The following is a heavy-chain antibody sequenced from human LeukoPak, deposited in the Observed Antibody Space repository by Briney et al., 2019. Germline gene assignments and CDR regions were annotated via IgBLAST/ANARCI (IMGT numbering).Heavy chain of an antibody. Sequence: ASVKVPCTPSGYTFTSYDINWVRQATGQGLEWMGWMNPNSGNTGYAQKFQGRVTMTRNTSISTAYMELSSLRSEDTAVYYCARYSSGWEYYYYYGMDVWGQGTTVTVSS. J-gene: IGHJ6*02. V-gene: IGHV1-8*01. D-gene: IGHD6-19*01. CDR3: ARYSSGWEYYYYYGMDV. CDR1: GYTFTSYD. CDR2: MNPNSGNT.